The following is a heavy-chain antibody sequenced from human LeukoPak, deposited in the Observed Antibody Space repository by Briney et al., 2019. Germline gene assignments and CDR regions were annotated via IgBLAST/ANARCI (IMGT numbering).Heavy chain of an antibody. CDR1: GGSISSSSYY. J-gene: IGHJ4*02. CDR2: IDYNGNT. CDR3: ARPCGSGSYCPVDY. Sequence: SETLSLTCTVSGGSISSSSYYWGWIRQPPGKGLEWIGNIDYNGNTYYNPSLKSRVTISVDTSKNQFSLKLRSVTAADTAVYYCARPCGSGSYCPVDYWGQGTLVTVSS. D-gene: IGHD3-10*01. V-gene: IGHV4-39*01.